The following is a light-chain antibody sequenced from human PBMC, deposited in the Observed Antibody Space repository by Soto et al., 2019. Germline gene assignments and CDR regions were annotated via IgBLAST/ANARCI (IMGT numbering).Light chain of an antibody. V-gene: IGLV2-14*01. J-gene: IGLJ2*01. CDR1: SSDVGGYNY. CDR2: EVS. CDR3: VSHSSSSAPVV. Sequence: QSALTQPASVSGSPGQSITVSCTGTSSDVGGYNYVSWYQQHPGKAPKLMIYEVSYRPSGVSNRFSGSKSGNTASPTISGLQAEDEAAYFCVSHSSSSAPVVFGGGTKLTVL.